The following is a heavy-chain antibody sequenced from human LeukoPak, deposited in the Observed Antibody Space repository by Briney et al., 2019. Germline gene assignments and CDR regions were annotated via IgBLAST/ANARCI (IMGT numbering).Heavy chain of an antibody. Sequence: VASVKVSCKASGGTFSSYAISWVRQAPGQGLEWMGGIIPIFGTANYAQKFQGRVTITTGESTSTAYMERSSLRSEDTDVYYCASLEYDFWSGYYPYWGQGTLVTVSS. CDR3: ASLEYDFWSGYYPY. J-gene: IGHJ4*02. CDR2: IIPIFGTA. CDR1: GGTFSSYA. V-gene: IGHV1-69*05. D-gene: IGHD3-3*01.